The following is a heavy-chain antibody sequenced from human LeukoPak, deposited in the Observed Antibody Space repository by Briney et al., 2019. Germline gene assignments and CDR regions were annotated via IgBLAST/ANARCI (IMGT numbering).Heavy chain of an antibody. CDR3: ARDPDTTMGNPGFDP. V-gene: IGHV3-7*01. J-gene: IGHJ5*02. CDR2: IRQDGNEI. Sequence: GGSLRLSCAASGLTFSLYWMSWVRQAPGKGLEWVANIRQDGNEIYYVDSVKGRFTISRDNAKNSLYLQMNSLRVEDTAVYYCARDPDTTMGNPGFDPWGQGTLVTVSS. D-gene: IGHD5-18*01. CDR1: GLTFSLYW.